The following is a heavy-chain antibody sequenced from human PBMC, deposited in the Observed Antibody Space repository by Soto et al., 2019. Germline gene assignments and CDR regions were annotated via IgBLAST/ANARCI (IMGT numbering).Heavy chain of an antibody. J-gene: IGHJ4*02. D-gene: IGHD3-10*01. CDR1: GFTFSSYW. V-gene: IGHV3-7*01. CDR3: ARDPFRPSLRGVSLPYFDY. Sequence: GGSLRLSCAASGFTFSSYWMSWVRQAPGKGLEWVANIKQDGSEKYYVDSVKGRFTISRDNAKNSLYLQMNSLRAEDTAVYYCARDPFRPSLRGVSLPYFDYWGQGTLVTVSS. CDR2: IKQDGSEK.